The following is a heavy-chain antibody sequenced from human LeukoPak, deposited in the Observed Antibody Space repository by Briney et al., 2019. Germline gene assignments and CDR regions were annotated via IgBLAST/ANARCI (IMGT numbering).Heavy chain of an antibody. CDR1: GYTFTSYG. V-gene: IGHV1-18*01. D-gene: IGHD3-22*01. CDR2: ISAYNGNT. J-gene: IGHJ2*01. Sequence: GASVKVSCKASGYTFTSYGISWVRQAPGQGLEWMGWISAYNGNTNYAQKLQGRATMTTDTSTSTAYMELRSLRSDDTAVYYCARQGRDYYDSSGYYLLWYFDLWGRGTLVTVSS. CDR3: ARQGRDYYDSSGYYLLWYFDL.